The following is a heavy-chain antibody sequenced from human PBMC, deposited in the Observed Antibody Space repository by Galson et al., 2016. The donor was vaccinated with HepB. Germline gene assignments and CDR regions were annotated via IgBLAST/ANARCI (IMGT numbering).Heavy chain of an antibody. CDR1: AGSITNYY. J-gene: IGHJ5*02. V-gene: IGHV4-59*01. D-gene: IGHD4-17*01. Sequence: SETLSLTCTVSAGSITNYYWAWVRQPPGKGLESIGYIYSSGSTNYNSSFKSRATMSVDTSKNQFSLKLKSVTAADTAVYYCARSGEPSWGQGTLVTVSS. CDR3: ARSGEPS. CDR2: IYSSGST.